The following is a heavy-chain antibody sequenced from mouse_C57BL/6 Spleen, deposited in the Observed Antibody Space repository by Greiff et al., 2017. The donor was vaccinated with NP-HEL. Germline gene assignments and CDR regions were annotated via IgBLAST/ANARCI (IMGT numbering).Heavy chain of an antibody. J-gene: IGHJ2*01. CDR3: ARGYGSSYFDY. D-gene: IGHD1-1*01. Sequence: VQLQQSGAELVKPGASVKLSCKASGYTFTSYWMQWVKQRPGQGLAWIGEIDPSDSSTNYNQKFKGKATLTVDTSSSTAYMQLSSLTSEDSAVYYCARGYGSSYFDYWGKGTTLTVSS. CDR2: IDPSDSST. V-gene: IGHV1-50*01. CDR1: GYTFTSYW.